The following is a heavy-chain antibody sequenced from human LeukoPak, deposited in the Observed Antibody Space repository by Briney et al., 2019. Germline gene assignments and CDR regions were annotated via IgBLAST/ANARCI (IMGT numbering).Heavy chain of an antibody. CDR3: AREGGPYRPLDY. J-gene: IGHJ4*02. V-gene: IGHV4-4*02. Sequence: PSGTLSLTCGVSGGSITNTNYWTWVRQPPGKGLEWIGKVNLQSSTNYNPSLMGRVAISVDTSENHISLHLTSVTAADTAVYYCAREGGPYRPLDYSGQGTLVTVSS. CDR1: GGSITNTNY. CDR2: VNLQSST.